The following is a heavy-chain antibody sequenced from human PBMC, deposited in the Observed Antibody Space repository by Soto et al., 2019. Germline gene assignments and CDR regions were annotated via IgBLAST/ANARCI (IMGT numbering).Heavy chain of an antibody. CDR2: IDSDGSST. V-gene: IGHV3-74*01. D-gene: IGHD6-13*01. CDR3: ASGYSSSWYNAFDI. J-gene: IGHJ3*02. CDR1: GFSFSSYW. Sequence: GGSLRLSCAASGFSFSSYWMHWVRQAPGKGLVWVSRIDSDGSSTTYADSVKGRFTISRDNAKNTLYVQMNSLRAEDTAVYYCASGYSSSWYNAFDIWGQGTMVTVSS.